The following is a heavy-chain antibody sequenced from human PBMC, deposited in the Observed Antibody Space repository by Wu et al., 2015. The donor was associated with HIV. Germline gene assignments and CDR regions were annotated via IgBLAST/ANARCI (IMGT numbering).Heavy chain of an antibody. Sequence: QVHLVQFGGEVKKPGSSVKVTCKASGYTFTGYYMHWVRQAPGQGLEWMGWINPNSGGTNYAQKFQGRVTMTRDTSISTAYMELSRLRSDDTAVYYCARALGYCSGGSCYSPGDLYYYYGMDVWGQGP. V-gene: IGHV1-2*02. CDR2: INPNSGGT. CDR3: ARALGYCSGGSCYSPGDLYYYYGMDV. J-gene: IGHJ6*02. CDR1: GYTFTGYY. D-gene: IGHD2-15*01.